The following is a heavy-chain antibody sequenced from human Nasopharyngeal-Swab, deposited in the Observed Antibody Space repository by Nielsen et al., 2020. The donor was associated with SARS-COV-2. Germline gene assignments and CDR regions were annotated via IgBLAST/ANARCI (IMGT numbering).Heavy chain of an antibody. V-gene: IGHV3-11*04. CDR1: GFTFSDYY. J-gene: IGHJ1*01. CDR2: ISSSGSTI. CDR3: ARDSLPWPVPEYFQH. Sequence: GESLKISCAASGFTFSDYYMSWIRQAPGKGLEWVSYISSSGSTIYYADSVKGRFTISRDNAKNSLYLQMNSLRAEDTAVYYCARDSLPWPVPEYFQHWGQGTLATVSS. D-gene: IGHD6-19*01.